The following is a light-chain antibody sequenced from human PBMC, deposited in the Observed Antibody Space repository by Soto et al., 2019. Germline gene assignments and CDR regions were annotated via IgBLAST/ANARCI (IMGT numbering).Light chain of an antibody. CDR2: RND. CDR1: SSNIGGNY. J-gene: IGLJ2*01. Sequence: QSVLTQPPSASGTPGQGVTISCSGSSSNIGGNYVYWYQQLPGTAPKLLIYRNDQRPSGVPDRSSGSKSGTSASLAISGLRSEDEADYHCAAWDDSLTVVFGGGTKVTVL. CDR3: AAWDDSLTVV. V-gene: IGLV1-47*01.